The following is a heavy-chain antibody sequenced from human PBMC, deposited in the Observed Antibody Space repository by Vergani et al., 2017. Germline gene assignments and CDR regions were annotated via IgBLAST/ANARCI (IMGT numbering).Heavy chain of an antibody. CDR2: IGTAGDT. CDR1: GFTFSSYD. Sequence: EVQLVESGGGLVKPGGSLRLSCAASGFTFSSYDMHWVRQATGKGLEWVSAIGTAGDTYYPGSVKGRFTISRENAKNSLYLQMNSLRAGDTAVYYCARVDYGSGRYDYWGQGTLVTVSS. CDR3: ARVDYGSGRYDY. D-gene: IGHD3-10*01. J-gene: IGHJ4*02. V-gene: IGHV3-13*04.